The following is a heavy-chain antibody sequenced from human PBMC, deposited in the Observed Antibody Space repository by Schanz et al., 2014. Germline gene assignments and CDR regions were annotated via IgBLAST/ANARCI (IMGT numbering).Heavy chain of an antibody. CDR2: IWYDGSNK. J-gene: IGHJ3*02. D-gene: IGHD3-10*01. CDR3: ARGIITMVRGGDVGAFDI. Sequence: QAQLVESGGGVVQPGRSLRLSCAASGFTFSSYGMHWVRQAPGKGLEWVAIIWYDGSNKYYADSVKGRFTISRDNSNNTVFLQMNSLRAEDTAVYYCARGIITMVRGGDVGAFDIWGQGTMVTVSS. V-gene: IGHV3-33*01. CDR1: GFTFSSYG.